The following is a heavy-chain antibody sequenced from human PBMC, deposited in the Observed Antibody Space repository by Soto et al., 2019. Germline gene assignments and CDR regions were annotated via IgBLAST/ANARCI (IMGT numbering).Heavy chain of an antibody. CDR1: GYNFTNYW. Sequence: GESLKISCKGSGYNFTNYWIGWVRQMPGKGLEWMGIIYPGDSDTRYSPSFQGQVTISADKSISTAYLQWSSLKASDTAMYYCAREAVAGLDSFDIWGQGTMVTVSS. CDR2: IYPGDSDT. V-gene: IGHV5-51*01. D-gene: IGHD6-19*01. CDR3: AREAVAGLDSFDI. J-gene: IGHJ3*02.